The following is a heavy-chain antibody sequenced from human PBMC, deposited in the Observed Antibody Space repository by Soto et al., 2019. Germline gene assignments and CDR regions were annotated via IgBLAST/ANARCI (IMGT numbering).Heavy chain of an antibody. CDR1: GFTFSSYA. V-gene: IGHV3-30-3*01. J-gene: IGHJ6*02. Sequence: QVQLVESGGGVVQPGRSLRLSCAASGFTFSSYAMHWVRQAPGKGLEWVAVISYDGSNKYYADSVKGRFTISRDNSKNTLYLQMNSLRAEDTAVYYCARALLLPIDYYYYGMDFWGQGTTVTVSS. CDR3: ARALLLPIDYYYYGMDF. CDR2: ISYDGSNK. D-gene: IGHD2-15*01.